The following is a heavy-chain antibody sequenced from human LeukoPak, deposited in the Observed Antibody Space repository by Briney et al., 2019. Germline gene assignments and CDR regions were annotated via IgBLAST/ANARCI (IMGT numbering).Heavy chain of an antibody. CDR1: GGTFSSYA. CDR3: VRDTAMVQDYYYGMDV. D-gene: IGHD5-18*01. J-gene: IGHJ6*02. V-gene: IGHV1-69*13. Sequence: ASVKVSCKASGGTFSSYAISWVRQAPGQGLEWMGGIIPIFGTANYAQKFQGRVTITADESTSTAYMELSSLRSEDTAMYYCVRDTAMVQDYYYGMDVWGQGTTVTVSS. CDR2: IIPIFGTA.